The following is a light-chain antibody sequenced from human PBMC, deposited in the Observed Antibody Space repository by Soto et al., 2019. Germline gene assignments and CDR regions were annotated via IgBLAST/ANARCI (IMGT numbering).Light chain of an antibody. CDR2: AAS. CDR3: LQYYNFSWT. V-gene: IGKV1-6*01. Sequence: AIQMTQSPSSLSASVVDRVTITCRASQGIRNDLDWFQQKPGKAPKLLIFAASNLQSGVPSRFSGSGSVTDFTLAITGLQPEDFATYYCLQYYNFSWTFGQGTKVDIK. CDR1: QGIRND. J-gene: IGKJ1*01.